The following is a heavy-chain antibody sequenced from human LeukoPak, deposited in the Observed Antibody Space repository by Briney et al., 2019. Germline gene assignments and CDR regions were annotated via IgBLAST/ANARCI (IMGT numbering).Heavy chain of an antibody. Sequence: SETLSLTCTVSGGSISSSSYYWGWIRQPPGKGLEWIGSIYYSGSTYYNPSLKGRVTISVDTSKNQFSLKLSSVTAADTAVYYCARSGITMVRGVPYRFDPWGQGTLVTVSS. CDR2: IYYSGST. CDR3: ARSGITMVRGVPYRFDP. D-gene: IGHD3-10*01. CDR1: GGSISSSSYY. J-gene: IGHJ5*02. V-gene: IGHV4-39*01.